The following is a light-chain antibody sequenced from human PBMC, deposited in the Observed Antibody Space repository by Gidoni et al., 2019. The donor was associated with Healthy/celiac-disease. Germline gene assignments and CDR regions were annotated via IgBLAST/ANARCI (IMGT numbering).Light chain of an antibody. CDR3: QVWDSSSAGVV. V-gene: IGLV3-21*02. Sequence: SYVLTQPPSVSVAPGQTARSTCGGNNIGSKSVHWYQQKPGQAHVLVVYDDSDRPSGIPERFSGSNSGNTATLTISRVEAGEEADYYCQVWDSSSAGVVFGGGTKLTVL. J-gene: IGLJ2*01. CDR2: DDS. CDR1: NIGSKS.